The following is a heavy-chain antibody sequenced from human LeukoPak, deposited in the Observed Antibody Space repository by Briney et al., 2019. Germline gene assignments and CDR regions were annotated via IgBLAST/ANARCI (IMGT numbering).Heavy chain of an antibody. J-gene: IGHJ6*03. D-gene: IGHD6-6*01. V-gene: IGHV1-69*05. Sequence: SVKVSCKASGGTFSSYAISWVRQAPGQGLEWMGGIIPIFGTANYAQKFQGRVTITTDESTSTAYMELSSLRSEDTAVYYCARSSYSSSSGGYYYYYMDVWGKGTAVTVSS. CDR1: GGTFSSYA. CDR3: ARSSYSSSSGGYYYYYMDV. CDR2: IIPIFGTA.